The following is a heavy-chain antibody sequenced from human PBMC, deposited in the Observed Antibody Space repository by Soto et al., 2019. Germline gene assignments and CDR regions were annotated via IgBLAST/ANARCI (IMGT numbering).Heavy chain of an antibody. Sequence: GGSMRLSCAASGFTFSSYAMSWVRQAQGKGLEWVSAISGSGGSTYYADSVKGRFTISRDNSKNTLYLQMNSLRAEDTAVYYCANGDRYCSSTSCSRLNYWDQGTLVTVSS. CDR1: GFTFSSYA. V-gene: IGHV3-23*01. J-gene: IGHJ4*02. CDR3: ANGDRYCSSTSCSRLNY. D-gene: IGHD2-2*01. CDR2: ISGSGGST.